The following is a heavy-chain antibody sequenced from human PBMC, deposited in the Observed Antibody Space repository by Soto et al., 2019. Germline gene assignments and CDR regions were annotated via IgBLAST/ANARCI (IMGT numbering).Heavy chain of an antibody. CDR3: AKAGLLWFGESATPFDY. D-gene: IGHD3-10*01. Sequence: EVQLLESGGGLAQPGGSLRLSCTASGFIFSNYAMFWVRQAPGKGLEWVSTIRGSGGSTYYADSVKGRFTNSRDNSKNQLDLQMNSLRAEDTAGYYCAKAGLLWFGESATPFDYWGQGTLVTVSS. V-gene: IGHV3-23*01. CDR1: GFIFSNYA. CDR2: IRGSGGST. J-gene: IGHJ4*02.